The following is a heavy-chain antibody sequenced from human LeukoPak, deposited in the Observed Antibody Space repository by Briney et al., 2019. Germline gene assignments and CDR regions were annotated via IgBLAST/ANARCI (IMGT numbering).Heavy chain of an antibody. D-gene: IGHD6-13*01. J-gene: IGHJ4*02. Sequence: GRSLRLSCAASGFTFSSYWMSWVRQAPGKGLEWVANIKQDGSEKYYVDSVKGRFTISRDNAKNSLYLQMNSLRAEDTAVYYCARDREPYSSSWYDLDYWGQGTLVTVSS. CDR2: IKQDGSEK. CDR1: GFTFSSYW. V-gene: IGHV3-7*01. CDR3: ARDREPYSSSWYDLDY.